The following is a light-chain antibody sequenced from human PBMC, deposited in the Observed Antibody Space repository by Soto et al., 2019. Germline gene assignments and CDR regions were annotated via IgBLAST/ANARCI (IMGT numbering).Light chain of an antibody. V-gene: IGKV1-39*01. CDR2: AAS. CDR3: QQGYNTPHT. J-gene: IGKJ2*01. CDR1: QSITTY. Sequence: DIQMTQSPSSLSASVGDRVTITCRASQSITTYLNWYQQKPGKAPKLLIYAASSLQSGVPSRFSGSGSGTDFTLNIGSLQPEDFATDYCQQGYNTPHTFGQGTNLEIK.